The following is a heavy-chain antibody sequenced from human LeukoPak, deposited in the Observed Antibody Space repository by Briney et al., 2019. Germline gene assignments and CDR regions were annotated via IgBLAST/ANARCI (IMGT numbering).Heavy chain of an antibody. D-gene: IGHD3-10*01. V-gene: IGHV3-33*01. Sequence: GGSLRLSCAASGFTFSSYGMHWVRQAPGKGLEWVAVIWYDGSNKYYAASVKGRFTISRDNPKNTLYLQMNSLRAEDTAVYYCARDQYYGSGSYSPYYYYYGMDVWGQGTTVTVSS. CDR2: IWYDGSNK. CDR3: ARDQYYGSGSYSPYYYYYGMDV. J-gene: IGHJ6*02. CDR1: GFTFSSYG.